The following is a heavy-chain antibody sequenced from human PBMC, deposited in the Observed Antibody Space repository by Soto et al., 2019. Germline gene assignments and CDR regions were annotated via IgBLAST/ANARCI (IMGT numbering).Heavy chain of an antibody. Sequence: LRLSCAASGFTFSSHGLHWVRQAPGKGLEWVAFISYDVTYKYYADSVKGRFTISRDNSENTVYLQMNSLRADDTAVYYCAKGALYDSSGYYYDHWGQGALVTVSS. D-gene: IGHD3-22*01. CDR2: ISYDVTYK. CDR3: AKGALYDSSGYYYDH. CDR1: GFTFSSHG. J-gene: IGHJ5*02. V-gene: IGHV3-30*18.